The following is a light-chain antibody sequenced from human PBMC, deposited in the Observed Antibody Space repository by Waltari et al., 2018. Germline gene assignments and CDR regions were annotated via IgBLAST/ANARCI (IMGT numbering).Light chain of an antibody. CDR3: QQYNLWPWT. J-gene: IGKJ1*01. Sequence: EIVMTQSPVTLSVSPGERATLSGRASQSVCTKLAWYQQKPGQAPRLLIYGASTRATGIAARFSGSGSGTEFTLTISSLQSEDFAIYYCQQYNLWPWTFDQGTKVDIK. V-gene: IGKV3-15*01. CDR2: GAS. CDR1: QSVCTK.